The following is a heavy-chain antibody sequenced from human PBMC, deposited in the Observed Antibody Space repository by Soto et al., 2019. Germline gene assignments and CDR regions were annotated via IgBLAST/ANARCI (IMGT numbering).Heavy chain of an antibody. D-gene: IGHD3-22*01. J-gene: IGHJ6*02. CDR2: ISGSGGST. Sequence: PGGSLRLSCAAAGFTFSSYAMSWVRQAPGKGLEWVSAISGSGGSTYYADSVKGRVTITRDTSASTAYLELSSLRSEDTAVYYCARDPNDSSAYYRHYYYGMDVWGQGTTVTVSS. CDR1: GFTFSSYA. V-gene: IGHV3-23*01. CDR3: ARDPNDSSAYYRHYYYGMDV.